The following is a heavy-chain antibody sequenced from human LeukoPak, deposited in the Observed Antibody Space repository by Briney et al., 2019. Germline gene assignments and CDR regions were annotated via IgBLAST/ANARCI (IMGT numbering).Heavy chain of an antibody. Sequence: SETLSLTCTVSGYSISSGYYWGWIRQPPGKGLEWIGVYHVGTTDYNPSLKSRVTISVDTSKNQFSLKLSSVTAADTAVYYCARLTTVRPFDYWGQGTLVTVSS. V-gene: IGHV4-38-2*02. CDR1: GYSISSGYY. CDR2: VYHVGTT. CDR3: ARLTTVRPFDY. J-gene: IGHJ4*02. D-gene: IGHD4-17*01.